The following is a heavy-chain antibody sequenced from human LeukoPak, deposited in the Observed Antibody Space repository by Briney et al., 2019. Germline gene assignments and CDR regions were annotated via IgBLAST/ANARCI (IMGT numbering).Heavy chain of an antibody. D-gene: IGHD3-3*02. V-gene: IGHV3-7*01. Sequence: GXSLRLSCAASGFTFSSYWMSWVRQAPGKGREWVANIKKDGSEKYYVDSVKGRFTISRDNAKTSLYLQMNSLRAEDTAVYYCARVGFSDAFDIWGQGTMVTVSS. J-gene: IGHJ3*02. CDR3: ARVGFSDAFDI. CDR2: IKKDGSEK. CDR1: GFTFSSYW.